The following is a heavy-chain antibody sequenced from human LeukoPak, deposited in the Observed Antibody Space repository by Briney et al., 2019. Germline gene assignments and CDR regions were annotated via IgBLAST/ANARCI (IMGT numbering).Heavy chain of an antibody. V-gene: IGHV3-64*01. CDR1: GFTFSSYA. CDR2: ISSNGGST. J-gene: IGHJ6*03. D-gene: IGHD2-2*01. CDR3: ARSTDPYCSSTSCAPNYYYYYMDV. Sequence: GGSLRFSCAASGFTFSSYAMHWVRQAPGKGLEYVSAISSNGGSTYYANSVKGRFTISRDNSKNTLYLQIGSLRAEDMAVYYCARSTDPYCSSTSCAPNYYYYYMDVWGKGTTVTVSS.